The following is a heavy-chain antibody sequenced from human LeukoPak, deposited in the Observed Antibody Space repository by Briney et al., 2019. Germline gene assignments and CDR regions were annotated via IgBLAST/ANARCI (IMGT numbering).Heavy chain of an antibody. CDR2: TSSDLSVK. V-gene: IGHV3-30-3*01. CDR3: AREGYYGSGSPPSLYFDY. CDR1: GFTFRNYV. D-gene: IGHD3-10*01. J-gene: IGHJ4*02. Sequence: PGGSLRLSCAACGFTFRNYVIHWVRQAPGKGLEWVEVTSSDLSVKLYADSVKGRFTISRDNSRSTLYLQMNSLRPEDTAIYYCAREGYYGSGSPPSLYFDYWGQGTLVTVSS.